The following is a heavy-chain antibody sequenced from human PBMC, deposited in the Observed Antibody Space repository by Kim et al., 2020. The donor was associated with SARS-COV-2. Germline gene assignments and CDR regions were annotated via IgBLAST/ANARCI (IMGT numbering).Heavy chain of an antibody. J-gene: IGHJ5*01. V-gene: IGHV3-7*03. D-gene: IGHD6-19*01. Sequence: DSGKCLFTISRENTKNSLFLQMNSLRDEDTAVYYCARARGSGIHTGWFDSWGQGTQVTVSS. CDR3: ARARGSGIHTGWFDS.